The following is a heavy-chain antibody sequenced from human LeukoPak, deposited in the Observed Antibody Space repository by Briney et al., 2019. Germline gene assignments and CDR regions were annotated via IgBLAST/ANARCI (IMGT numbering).Heavy chain of an antibody. CDR1: GYTLTELS. V-gene: IGHV1-24*01. J-gene: IGHJ4*02. D-gene: IGHD3-16*01. CDR3: ATVPLRLGEASYGFDY. CDR2: FDPEDGET. Sequence: GASVKVSCKVSGYTLTELSMHWVRQAPGKGLEWMGGFDPEDGETIYAQKFQGRVTMTEDTSTDTAYMELSSLRSGDTAVYYCATVPLRLGEASYGFDYWGQGTLVTVSS.